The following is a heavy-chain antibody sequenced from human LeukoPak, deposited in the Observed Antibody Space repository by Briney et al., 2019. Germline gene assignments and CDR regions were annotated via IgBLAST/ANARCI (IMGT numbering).Heavy chain of an antibody. CDR3: ARDRAIILFGAFDI. D-gene: IGHD3-3*01. CDR2: IYSDGSRT. J-gene: IGHJ3*02. V-gene: IGHV3-74*01. Sequence: PGGSLRLSCAASGFTFSSYWMHWVRQGPGKGLVWVSRIYSDGSRTTYADSVKGRFTISGDNAKNTLYLQMNRLRAEDTAVYYCARDRAIILFGAFDIWGQGTMVTVSS. CDR1: GFTFSSYW.